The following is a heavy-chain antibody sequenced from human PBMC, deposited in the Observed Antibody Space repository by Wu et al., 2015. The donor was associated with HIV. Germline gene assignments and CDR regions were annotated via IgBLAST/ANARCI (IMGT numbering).Heavy chain of an antibody. CDR2: ISGKSGNR. D-gene: IGHD3-16*01. CDR1: GYIFSDYG. Sequence: VQSGAEVKKPGASVKVSCKTSGYIFSDYGINWVRLAPGQGLEWMGWISGKSGNRKYRQNFQGRVTITTDTSTNTSYLEVRSLTSDDTATYFCARGAKEDWFEGWYGMDVWGQGP. V-gene: IGHV1-18*04. J-gene: IGHJ6*02. CDR3: ARGAKEDWFEGWYGMDV.